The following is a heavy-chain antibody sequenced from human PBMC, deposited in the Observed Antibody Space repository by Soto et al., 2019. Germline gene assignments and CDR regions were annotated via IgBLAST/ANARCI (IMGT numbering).Heavy chain of an antibody. CDR3: ARVVPATITTFYGMDV. V-gene: IGHV4-61*01. CDR1: GGSFSSDNYY. J-gene: IGHJ6*02. Sequence: ETLSLNCTVSGGSFSSDNYYWSWIRQPPGKGLEWIGHIDYSGSTNYNPSLKSRVTISVDTSKNQFSLKLSSVTAADTAIYFCARVVPATITTFYGMDVWGQGTTVTVSS. CDR2: IDYSGST. D-gene: IGHD4-4*01.